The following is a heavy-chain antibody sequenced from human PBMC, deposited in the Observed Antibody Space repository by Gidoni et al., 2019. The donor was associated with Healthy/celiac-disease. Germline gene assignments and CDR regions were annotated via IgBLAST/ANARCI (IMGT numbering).Heavy chain of an antibody. D-gene: IGHD3-22*01. J-gene: IGHJ4*02. CDR1: GGTFSSSA. Sequence: QVQLVQSGAEVKKPGSSVKVSCKASGGTFSSSAISWVRQAPGQGLEWMGRIIPILGIANYAQKFQGRVTITADKSTSTAYMELSSLRSEDTAVYYCARDTYYYDSSGYYSLDYWGQGTLVTVSS. V-gene: IGHV1-69*04. CDR3: ARDTYYYDSSGYYSLDY. CDR2: IIPILGIA.